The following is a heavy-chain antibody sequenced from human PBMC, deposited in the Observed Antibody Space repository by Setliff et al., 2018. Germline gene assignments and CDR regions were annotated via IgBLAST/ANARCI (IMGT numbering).Heavy chain of an antibody. V-gene: IGHV4-34*01. CDR3: ARRATYYNFWSGYYDY. CDR2: INYLGNT. Sequence: SETLSLTCAVYGASFSDTYWSWIRQPPGKGLEWIGDINYLGNTNYNPSLKTRVTISVDTSKNQFSLKLSSVTAADTAVYYCARRATYYNFWSGYYDYWGQGTLVTVSS. D-gene: IGHD3-3*01. CDR1: GASFSDTY. J-gene: IGHJ4*02.